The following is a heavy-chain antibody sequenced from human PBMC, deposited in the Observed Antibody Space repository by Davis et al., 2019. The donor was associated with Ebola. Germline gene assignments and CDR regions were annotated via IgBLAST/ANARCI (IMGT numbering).Heavy chain of an antibody. V-gene: IGHV3-9*01. CDR3: AKTTTVTHRTQFDY. CDR1: GFTFDDYA. J-gene: IGHJ4*02. D-gene: IGHD4-17*01. Sequence: SLKISCAASGFTFDDYAMHWVRQALGKGLEWVSGISWNSGSIGYADSVKGRFTISRDNAKNSLYLQMNSLRAEDTAVYYCAKTTTVTHRTQFDYWGQGTLVTVSS. CDR2: ISWNSGSI.